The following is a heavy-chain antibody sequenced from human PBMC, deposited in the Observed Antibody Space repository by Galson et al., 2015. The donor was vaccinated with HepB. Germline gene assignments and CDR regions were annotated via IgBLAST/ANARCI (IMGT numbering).Heavy chain of an antibody. CDR3: ARGDLEGSGYRGWFDP. CDR2: INPSGGDT. V-gene: IGHV1-46*01. D-gene: IGHD3-22*01. J-gene: IGHJ5*02. CDR1: GYTFSSYY. Sequence: SVKVSCKASGYTFSSYYLNWVRQAPGQGLEWMGIINPSGGDTHYAQKFHGRVTMTRDTSTSTVYMELSSLRSEDTAVYYCARGDLEGSGYRGWFDPWGQGTLVTVSS.